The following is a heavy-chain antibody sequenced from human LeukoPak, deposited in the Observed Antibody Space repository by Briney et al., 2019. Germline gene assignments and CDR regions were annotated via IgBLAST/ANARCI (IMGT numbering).Heavy chain of an antibody. CDR2: ISYDGSNK. V-gene: IGHV3-30*03. CDR3: ARDDYGDYVDAFDI. CDR1: GFTFSSYG. J-gene: IGHJ3*02. Sequence: PGGSLRLSCAASGFTFSSYGMHWVRQAPGKGLEWVAVISYDGSNKYYADSVKGRFTISRDNSKNTLYLQMNSLRAEDTAVYYCARDDYGDYVDAFDIWGQGTMVTVSS. D-gene: IGHD4-17*01.